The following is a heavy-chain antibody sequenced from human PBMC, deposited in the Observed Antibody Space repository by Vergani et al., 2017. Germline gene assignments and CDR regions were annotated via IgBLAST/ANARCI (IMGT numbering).Heavy chain of an antibody. V-gene: IGHV3-23*01. D-gene: IGHD2-2*03. CDR3: AKDRGYCSSTTCLGALEG. Sequence: EVNLLESGGGLVQPGGSVRLSCEDSGFTFSSFAMSWVRQAPGKGLEWVAAISDTGSVTYHADSVKGRFTISRDNSKNTLYLQMDNLRAEDTATYCCAKDRGYCSSTTCLGALEGWGQGTLVTVSS. J-gene: IGHJ4*02. CDR2: ISDTGSVT. CDR1: GFTFSSFA.